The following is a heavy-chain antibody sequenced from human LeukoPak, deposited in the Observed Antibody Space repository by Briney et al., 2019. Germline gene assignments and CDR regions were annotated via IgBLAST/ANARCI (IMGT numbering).Heavy chain of an antibody. CDR3: ARDVKNVHGGARSPDAFDI. V-gene: IGHV1-18*01. D-gene: IGHD4-23*01. CDR2: ISAYNGNT. J-gene: IGHJ3*02. CDR1: GYTFTTYG. Sequence: ASVKVSCKASGYTFTTYGISWLRQAPGQGLEWMGWISAYNGNTNYAQKFQGRVTMTTDTSTTTAFMELRSLRSDDTAVFYCARDVKNVHGGARSPDAFDIWGQGTKVTVSS.